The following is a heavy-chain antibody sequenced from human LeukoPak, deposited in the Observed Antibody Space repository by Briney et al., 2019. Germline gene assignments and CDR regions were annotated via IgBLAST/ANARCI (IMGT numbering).Heavy chain of an antibody. CDR1: GYTFTSHG. CDR3: ARGGSSYNDEHEEFDY. D-gene: IGHD3-22*01. J-gene: IGHJ4*02. CDR2: MNPNSGYT. V-gene: IGHV1-8*01. Sequence: GASVKVSCKASGYTFTSHGINWVRQATGQGLEWMGWMNPNSGYTGYEQKFQGRVTMTRDTSTSTAYMELSSLRSEDTAVYYCARGGSSYNDEHEEFDYWGQGTVVTVSS.